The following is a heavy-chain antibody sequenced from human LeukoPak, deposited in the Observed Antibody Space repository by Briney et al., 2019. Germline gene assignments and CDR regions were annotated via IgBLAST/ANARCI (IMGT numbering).Heavy chain of an antibody. CDR3: ARAEVATIPT. Sequence: SETLSLTCAVYGGSFSGYYWSWIRQPPGKGLEWIGEINHSGSTNYNPSLKSRVTISVDTSKNQFSLKLSSVTAEDTAVYYCARAEVATIPTWGQGTLVTVSS. V-gene: IGHV4-34*01. CDR2: INHSGST. J-gene: IGHJ4*02. D-gene: IGHD5-12*01. CDR1: GGSFSGYY.